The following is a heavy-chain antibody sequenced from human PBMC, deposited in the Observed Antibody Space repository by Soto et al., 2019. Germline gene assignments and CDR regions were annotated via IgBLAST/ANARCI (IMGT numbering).Heavy chain of an antibody. CDR3: AVSVEAPAIPTFDN. V-gene: IGHV1-46*01. J-gene: IGHJ4*02. CDR1: GDTLTRHH. CDR2: IDPNGGST. Sequence: VKVSCKASGDTLTRHHIHWMRQAPGQGLEWVGKIDPNGGSTIYAQKFQDRVIMTRDTSTRTVYMELGSLQSDDTAVYYCAVSVEAPAIPTFDNWGQGALVTVSS. D-gene: IGHD6-19*01.